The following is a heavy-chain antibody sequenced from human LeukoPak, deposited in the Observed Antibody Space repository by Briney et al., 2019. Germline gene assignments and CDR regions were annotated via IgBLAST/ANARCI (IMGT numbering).Heavy chain of an antibody. J-gene: IGHJ6*04. CDR2: IHNDGTMG. V-gene: IGHV3-30*02. CDR1: GFTFSRLG. D-gene: IGHD5-12*01. Sequence: GGSLRLSXATSGFTFSRLGMQWVRQAPGKGLEWVAVIHNDGTMGHYADSVKGRFTISKDFSRNTLHLQMHSLRDDDTAVYYCAKEGDEFRGYLDVWGKGTTVTVSS. CDR3: AKEGDEFRGYLDV.